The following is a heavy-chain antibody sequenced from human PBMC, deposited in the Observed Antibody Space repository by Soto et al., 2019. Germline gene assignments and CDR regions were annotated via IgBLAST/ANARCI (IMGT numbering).Heavy chain of an antibody. CDR3: ARDTGGSYEY. CDR2: TRYKVNSFSA. CDR1: GFIFSDYY. D-gene: IGHD3-16*01. V-gene: IGHV3-72*01. J-gene: IGHJ4*02. Sequence: EVQLMESGGGLVQPGGSLRLSCAASGFIFSDYYMDWVRQVPGKGLEWVGRTRYKVNSFSAEYAASVKGRFSIYRDASKDSMYLQMNSLKSDDTALYYCARDTGGSYEYWGQGALVTVSS.